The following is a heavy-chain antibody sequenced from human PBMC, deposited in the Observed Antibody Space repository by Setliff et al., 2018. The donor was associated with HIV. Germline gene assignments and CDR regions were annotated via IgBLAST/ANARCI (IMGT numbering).Heavy chain of an antibody. CDR3: AKNLYSSRWSPLDY. CDR2: ISRSGDSI. CDR1: GFTFSDYF. J-gene: IGHJ4*02. V-gene: IGHV3-11*01. D-gene: IGHD6-13*01. Sequence: LRLSCAASGFTFSDYFMSWIRQAPGKGLEWVSYISRSGDSIHYADSVKGRFTISRDNAKNSLYLQMNSLRAEDTAVYYCAKNLYSSRWSPLDYWGQGTLVTVSS.